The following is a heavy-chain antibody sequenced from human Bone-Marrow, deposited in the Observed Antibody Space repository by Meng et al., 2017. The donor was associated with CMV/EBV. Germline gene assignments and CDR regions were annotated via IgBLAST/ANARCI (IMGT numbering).Heavy chain of an antibody. Sequence: ASVKVSCKASGYTFTSYYMHWVRQAPGQGLEWMGIINPSSGSTSYAQKFQGRVTMTRDTSTSTVYMELSSLRSEDTAVYYCARVIATVTTNDAFDIWGQGTMVTVSS. CDR2: INPSSGST. V-gene: IGHV1-46*01. J-gene: IGHJ3*02. D-gene: IGHD4-17*01. CDR3: ARVIATVTTNDAFDI. CDR1: GYTFTSYY.